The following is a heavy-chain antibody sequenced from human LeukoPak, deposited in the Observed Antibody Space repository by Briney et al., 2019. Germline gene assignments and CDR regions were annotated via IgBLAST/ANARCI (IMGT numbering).Heavy chain of an antibody. CDR1: RYTSTDYY. Sequence: ASVPVSFKASRYTSTDYYMHWVRQAPGHGREGMGWINPKRGGTNYAQKFHGRVTLTRDTSISTAYMELSRLRSDDTAVYYCARAYNYGSGLIDYWGQGTLVTVSS. J-gene: IGHJ4*02. CDR2: INPKRGGT. V-gene: IGHV1-2*02. D-gene: IGHD3-10*01. CDR3: ARAYNYGSGLIDY.